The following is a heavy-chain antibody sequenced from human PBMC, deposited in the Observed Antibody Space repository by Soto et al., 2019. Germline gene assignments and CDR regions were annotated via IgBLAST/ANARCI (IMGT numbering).Heavy chain of an antibody. D-gene: IGHD3-22*01. CDR1: GFTVSSLD. CDR3: ARARRYYYDSSGYYYGVYFDY. CDR2: IYSGGST. V-gene: IGHV3-53*01. Sequence: GGSLRLSCAASGFTVSSLDMSWVRQDPGKGLEWVSVIYSGGSTYYADSVKGRFTISRDNSKNTLYLQVNSLRAEDTAVYYCARARRYYYDSSGYYYGVYFDYWGQGTLVPVSS. J-gene: IGHJ4*02.